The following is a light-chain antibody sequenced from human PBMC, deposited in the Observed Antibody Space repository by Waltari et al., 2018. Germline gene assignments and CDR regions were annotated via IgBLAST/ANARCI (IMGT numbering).Light chain of an antibody. CDR2: EVS. CDR3: SSYTSSSTWV. Sequence: QSALTQPPSVSGSPGQSVTISCTGTSSDVGSYNRVSWYQQPPGTAPKLVIYEVSNRPSGVPDRFSGSKAGNTASLTISGLQAEDEADYDCSSYTSSSTWVFGGGTKLTVL. V-gene: IGLV2-18*02. CDR1: SSDVGSYNR. J-gene: IGLJ3*02.